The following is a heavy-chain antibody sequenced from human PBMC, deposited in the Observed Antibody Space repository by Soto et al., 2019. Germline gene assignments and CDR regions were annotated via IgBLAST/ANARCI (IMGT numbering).Heavy chain of an antibody. D-gene: IGHD6-13*01. J-gene: IGHJ4*02. V-gene: IGHV3-33*01. CDR2: IWYDGSNK. CDR1: GFTFSSYG. CDR3: ARGAAGAFDY. Sequence: QVQLVESGGGVVQPGRSLRLSCAASGFTFSSYGMHWVRQAPGKGLEWVAVIWYDGSNKYYADSVKGRFTISSDNSTNTLYLQMNSLRAEDTAVYYCARGAAGAFDYWGQGTLVTVSS.